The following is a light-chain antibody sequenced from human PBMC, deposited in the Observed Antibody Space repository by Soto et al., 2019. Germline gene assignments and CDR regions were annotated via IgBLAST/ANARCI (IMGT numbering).Light chain of an antibody. Sequence: QSVLSQPPSASGTPGQRVTISCSGSRSNIGSNTVNWYQQLPGTAPKLLIYSNNQRPSGVPDRFSGSKSGTSASLAVRGLQSEDEPDYYCAAWDDSLNGHVVFGGGTKVTVL. CDR2: SNN. CDR3: AAWDDSLNGHVV. V-gene: IGLV1-44*01. J-gene: IGLJ2*01. CDR1: RSNIGSNT.